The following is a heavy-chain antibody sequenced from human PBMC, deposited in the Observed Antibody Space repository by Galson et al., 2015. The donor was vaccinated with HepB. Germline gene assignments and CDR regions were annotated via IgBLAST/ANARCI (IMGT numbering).Heavy chain of an antibody. CDR2: INGDSTTT. D-gene: IGHD3-16*01. V-gene: IGHV3-48*01. CDR3: ARVGRSGEFDY. J-gene: IGHJ4*02. CDR1: GFTFSSYS. Sequence: SLRLSCAASGFTFSSYSMNWVRQAPGKGLEWASYINGDSTTTYYADSVKGRFTISRGNAKNSVYLQMNSLRAEDTAVYYCARVGRSGEFDYWGREPWSPSPQ.